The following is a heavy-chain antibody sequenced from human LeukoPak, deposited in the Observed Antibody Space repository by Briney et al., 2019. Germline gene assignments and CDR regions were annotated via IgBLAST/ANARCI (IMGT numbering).Heavy chain of an antibody. D-gene: IGHD3-22*01. CDR1: GYTFTGYY. Sequence: ASVKVSCKASGYTFTGYYMHWVRQAPGQGLEWMGWINPNSGGTNYAQKFQGRVTMTRDTSISTAYMELSRLRSDDTAVYYCARGDLTYYYDSSGYYGDYWGQGTLVTVSS. J-gene: IGHJ4*02. V-gene: IGHV1-2*02. CDR2: INPNSGGT. CDR3: ARGDLTYYYDSSGYYGDY.